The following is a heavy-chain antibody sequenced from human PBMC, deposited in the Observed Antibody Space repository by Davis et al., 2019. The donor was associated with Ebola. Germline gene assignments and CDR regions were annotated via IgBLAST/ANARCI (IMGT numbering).Heavy chain of an antibody. CDR1: GGSISSSNW. D-gene: IGHD2-21*02. V-gene: IGHV4-4*02. CDR3: AVYTVVVTDIRAEYFQH. CDR2: IYHSGTT. J-gene: IGHJ1*01. Sequence: SETLSLTCAVSGGSISSSNWWSWVRQSPGKGLEWIGEIYHSGTTNCNPSLKSRVTISIDKFKNQFSLKLSSVTAADTAVYYCAVYTVVVTDIRAEYFQHWGQGTLATVSS.